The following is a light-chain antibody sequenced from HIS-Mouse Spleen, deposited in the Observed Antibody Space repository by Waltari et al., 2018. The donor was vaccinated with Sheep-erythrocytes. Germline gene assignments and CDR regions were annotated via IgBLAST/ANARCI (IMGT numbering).Light chain of an antibody. J-gene: IGKJ1*01. CDR2: GAS. CDR3: QQYGSSPWT. CDR1: QSVSSSY. V-gene: IGKV3-20*01. Sequence: EIVLTHSPGTLSFSPGERSTPPCRASQSVSSSYLAWYQQKPGQATRLLIYGASSRGTGIPDRFSGSGSGTDFTLTISRLEPEDFAVYYCQQYGSSPWTFGQGTKVEIK.